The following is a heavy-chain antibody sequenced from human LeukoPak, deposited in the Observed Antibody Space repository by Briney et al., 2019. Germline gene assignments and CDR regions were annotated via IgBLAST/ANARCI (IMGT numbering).Heavy chain of an antibody. D-gene: IGHD4-17*01. CDR3: ARDSLPPTVTRNNWFDP. V-gene: IGHV4-4*07. Sequence: SETLSLTCTVSGGSISSYYWSWIRQPAGKGLEWIGRIYTSGSTNYNPSLKSRVTMSVDTSKNQFSLKLSSVTAADTAVYYCARDSLPPTVTRNNWFDPWGRGTLVTVSS. J-gene: IGHJ5*02. CDR2: IYTSGST. CDR1: GGSISSYY.